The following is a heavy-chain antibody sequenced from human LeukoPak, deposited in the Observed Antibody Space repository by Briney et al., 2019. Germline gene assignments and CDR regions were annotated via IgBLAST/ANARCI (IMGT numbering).Heavy chain of an antibody. CDR3: ARTRGYSYGHSSEAYYFDY. D-gene: IGHD5-18*01. J-gene: IGHJ4*02. V-gene: IGHV3-30-3*01. CDR1: GFTFSSYA. Sequence: PGRSLRLSCAASGFTFSSYAMHWVRQAPGKGLEWVAVISYDGSNKYYADSVKGRFTISRDNSKNTLYLQMNSLRAEDKAVYYCARTRGYSYGHSSEAYYFDYWGQGTLVTVSS. CDR2: ISYDGSNK.